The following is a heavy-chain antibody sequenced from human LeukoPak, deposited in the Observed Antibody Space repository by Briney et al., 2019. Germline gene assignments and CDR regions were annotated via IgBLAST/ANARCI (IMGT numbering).Heavy chain of an antibody. J-gene: IGHJ4*02. V-gene: IGHV3-53*01. CDR1: GFIVSSNS. D-gene: IGHD3-16*01. CDR3: ATGGGSSYFDY. CDR2: IYRGDST. Sequence: PGGSLRLSCAASGFIVSSNSLNWVRQAPGKGLEWVSIIYRGDSTDYSDSVKGRFTISRDDSKNTLYLQMNSLRADDTAVYYCATGGGSSYFDYWGQGTLVTVSS.